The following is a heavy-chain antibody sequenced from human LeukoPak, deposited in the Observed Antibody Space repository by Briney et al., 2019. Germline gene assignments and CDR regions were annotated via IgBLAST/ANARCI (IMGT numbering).Heavy chain of an antibody. CDR3: ARGRAREPYGY. V-gene: IGHV1-69*05. CDR1: GGTFNSYA. D-gene: IGHD1-26*01. Sequence: ASVKVSCKASGGTFNSYAISWVRQAPGQGLEWMGGIIPIFGTANYAQKVQGRVTITTDESTTTAYMELRSLRSDDTAVYYCARGRAREPYGYWGQGTLVTVSS. J-gene: IGHJ4*02. CDR2: IIPIFGTA.